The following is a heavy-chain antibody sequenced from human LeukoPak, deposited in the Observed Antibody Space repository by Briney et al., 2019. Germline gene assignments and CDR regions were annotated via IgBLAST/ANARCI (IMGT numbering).Heavy chain of an antibody. Sequence: GGSLRLSCAAYGFTFSSYAMSWVRQAPGKGLEWVSAISGSGGSTYYADSVKGRFTISRDNSKNTLYLQMNSLRAEDTAVYYCAKSGDEYSSSIDYWGQGTLVTVSS. CDR2: ISGSGGST. CDR1: GFTFSSYA. CDR3: AKSGDEYSSSIDY. J-gene: IGHJ4*02. D-gene: IGHD6-6*01. V-gene: IGHV3-23*01.